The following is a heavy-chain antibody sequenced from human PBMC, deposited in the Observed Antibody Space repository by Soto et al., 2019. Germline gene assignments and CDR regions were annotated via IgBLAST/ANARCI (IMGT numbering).Heavy chain of an antibody. D-gene: IGHD6-19*01. CDR2: IIPIVGTA. CDR1: GGTFSSYA. CDR3: ARESRSRAVAGTASIDY. V-gene: IGHV1-69*01. Sequence: QVQLVQSGAEVKKPGSSVKVSCKASGGTFSSYAISWVRQAPGQGLEWMGGIIPIVGTANYAQTFQGRVTITADESTSTAYMELSRMRSEDTAVYYCARESRSRAVAGTASIDYWGQGTLVTVSS. J-gene: IGHJ4*02.